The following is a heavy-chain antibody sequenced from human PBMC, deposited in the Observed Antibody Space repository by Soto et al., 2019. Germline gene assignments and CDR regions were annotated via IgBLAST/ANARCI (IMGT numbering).Heavy chain of an antibody. CDR3: ASRDPGTSVDY. J-gene: IGHJ4*02. V-gene: IGHV4-4*02. D-gene: IGHD1-7*01. CDR1: GGSFTSNNW. Sequence: QVQLQESGPGLVKPSGTLSLTCAVSGGSFTSNNWWTWVRHPPGQGLEWIGEIYRTGSTNYNPSLNSRVTISLDKSENQFSLKVTSLTAADTAVYYCASRDPGTSVDYWGQGTLVTVSS. CDR2: IYRTGST.